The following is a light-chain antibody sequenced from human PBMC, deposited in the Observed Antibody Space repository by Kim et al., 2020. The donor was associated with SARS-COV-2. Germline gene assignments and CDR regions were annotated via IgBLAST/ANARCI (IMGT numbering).Light chain of an antibody. Sequence: DVQMTQSPSSLSASVGDRVTITCRASQSISNHLNWYQQKPGKAPNLLIYDASTLQSGVPSRFSGSGSGTDFTLTISSLQPEDFATYHCLQTYSTPHTFGQGTKLEIK. J-gene: IGKJ2*01. CDR2: DAS. CDR1: QSISNH. V-gene: IGKV1-39*01. CDR3: LQTYSTPHT.